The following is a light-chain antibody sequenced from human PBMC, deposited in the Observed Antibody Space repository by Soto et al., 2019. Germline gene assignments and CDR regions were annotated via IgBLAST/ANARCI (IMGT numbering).Light chain of an antibody. CDR2: GNS. CDR1: SSNIGAGYD. Sequence: QLVLTQPASVSGAPGQRVTISCTGTSSNIGAGYDVHWYQQLPGTAPKLLIYGNSNRPSGVPDRFSGSKSGTSASLAITGLRAEDEADYYCQSYDSSLSGWVFGGGTKLTVL. J-gene: IGLJ3*02. V-gene: IGLV1-40*01. CDR3: QSYDSSLSGWV.